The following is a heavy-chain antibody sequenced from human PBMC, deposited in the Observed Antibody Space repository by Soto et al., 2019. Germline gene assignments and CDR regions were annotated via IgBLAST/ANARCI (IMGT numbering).Heavy chain of an antibody. D-gene: IGHD1-1*01. CDR1: GFTFDTYG. CDR3: TRVTPGNNLYYFSGLDF. J-gene: IGHJ6*02. Sequence: VGSLRLSCVASGFTFDTYGIHWVRQAPGKGLQWVALISYEGSNTYYADSVRGRFTISRDNSKNTLYLQMNTLRPEDTGLYYCTRVTPGNNLYYFSGLDFWGQGTSVTVSS. V-gene: IGHV3-30-3*01. CDR2: ISYEGSNT.